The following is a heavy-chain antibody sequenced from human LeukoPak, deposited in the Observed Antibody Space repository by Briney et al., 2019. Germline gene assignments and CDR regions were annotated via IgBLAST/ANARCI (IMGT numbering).Heavy chain of an antibody. CDR1: GFTFSTQS. V-gene: IGHV3-48*01. D-gene: IGHD2-8*02. Sequence: TGGSLRLSCAASGFTFSTQSMNWVRQAPGKGLEWVSYITSSSSTIYYADSVKGRFTISRDNAKNSLYLQMNSLRAEDTAVYYCVTEGGVTDHFYYYMDVWGKGTTVTVSS. CDR3: VTEGGVTDHFYYYMDV. CDR2: ITSSSSTI. J-gene: IGHJ6*03.